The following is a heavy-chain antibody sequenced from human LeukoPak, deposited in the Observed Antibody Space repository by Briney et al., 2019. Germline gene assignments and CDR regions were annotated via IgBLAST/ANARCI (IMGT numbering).Heavy chain of an antibody. J-gene: IGHJ6*02. D-gene: IGHD3-10*01. Sequence: SETLSLTCTVSGGSISSYYWSWIRQPPGKGLEWIGYIYYSGSTNYNPSLKSRVTISVDTSENQFSLKLSSVTAADTAVYYCARAEGLWFGEPTWPYGMDVWGQGTTVTVSS. CDR3: ARAEGLWFGEPTWPYGMDV. V-gene: IGHV4-59*01. CDR2: IYYSGST. CDR1: GGSISSYY.